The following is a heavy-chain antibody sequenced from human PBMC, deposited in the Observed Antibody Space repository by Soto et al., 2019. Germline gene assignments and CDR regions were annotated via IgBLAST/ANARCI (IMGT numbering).Heavy chain of an antibody. CDR1: GFTFSDYY. D-gene: IGHD6-19*01. Sequence: GGSLRLSCAASGFTFSDYYMSWIRQAPGKGLEWVSYISSSSSYTSYADSVKGRFTISRDNAKNSLYLQMNSLRAEDTAVYYCARYFRGSGRYFFDYWGQGTLVTVSS. J-gene: IGHJ4*02. V-gene: IGHV3-11*03. CDR2: ISSSSSYT. CDR3: ARYFRGSGRYFFDY.